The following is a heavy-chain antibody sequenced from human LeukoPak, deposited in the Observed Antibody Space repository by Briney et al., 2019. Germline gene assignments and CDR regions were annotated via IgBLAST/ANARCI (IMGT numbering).Heavy chain of an antibody. CDR3: ARGYTCGY. Sequence: GGSLRLSCAASGFTFRSYSMNWVRQAPGKGLEWVANIKEDGSEKNYADSVKGRFTISRDNAKNSLYLQMNSLRAEDTAVYYCARGYTCGYWGQGTLVIVSS. CDR2: IKEDGSEK. J-gene: IGHJ4*02. D-gene: IGHD5-18*01. V-gene: IGHV3-7*04. CDR1: GFTFRSYS.